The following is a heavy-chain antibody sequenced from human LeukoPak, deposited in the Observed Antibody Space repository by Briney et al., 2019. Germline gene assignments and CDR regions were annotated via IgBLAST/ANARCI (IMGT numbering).Heavy chain of an antibody. D-gene: IGHD6-13*01. Sequence: GGSLRLSCAASGSTFSSYGMSWVRQAAGKGLEWVANIKQDGSDKYYVDSVKGRSTISRDNSKNSLYLQMNSLRAEDTAVYYCARIGVAGMEYWGQGALVSVSS. V-gene: IGHV3-7*01. CDR3: ARIGVAGMEY. CDR2: IKQDGSDK. J-gene: IGHJ4*02. CDR1: GSTFSSYG.